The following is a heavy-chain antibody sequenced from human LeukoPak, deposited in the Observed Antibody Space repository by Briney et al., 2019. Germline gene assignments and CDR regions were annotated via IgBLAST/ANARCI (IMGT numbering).Heavy chain of an antibody. J-gene: IGHJ4*02. Sequence: EASVKVSCKASGYTFTSYGISWVRQAPGQGLEWMGWISAYNGNTNYAQKLQGRVTMTTDTSTSTAYMELRSLRSDDTAVYYCARVPRRKFAGLEYYFDYWGQGTLVTVSS. CDR3: ARVPRRKFAGLEYYFDY. CDR2: ISAYNGNT. V-gene: IGHV1-18*01. CDR1: GYTFTSYG. D-gene: IGHD3-10*01.